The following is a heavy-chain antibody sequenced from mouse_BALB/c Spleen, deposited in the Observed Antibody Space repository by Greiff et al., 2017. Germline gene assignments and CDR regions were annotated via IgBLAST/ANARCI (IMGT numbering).Heavy chain of an antibody. V-gene: IGHV5-6-5*01. Sequence: DVHLVESGGGLVKPGGSLKLSCAASGFTFSSYAMSWVRQTPEKRLEWVASISSGGSTYYPDSVKGRFTISRDNARNILYLQMSSLRSEDTAMYYCARGSGGNYPFDYWGQGTTLTVSS. CDR1: GFTFSSYA. J-gene: IGHJ2*01. D-gene: IGHD2-1*01. CDR2: ISSGGST. CDR3: ARGSGGNYPFDY.